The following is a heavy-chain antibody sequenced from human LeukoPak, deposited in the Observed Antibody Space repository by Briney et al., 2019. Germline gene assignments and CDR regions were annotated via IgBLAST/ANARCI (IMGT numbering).Heavy chain of an antibody. CDR3: ARSPFLPYQYSSSWYEYYYYMDV. D-gene: IGHD6-13*01. Sequence: ASVKVSCKASGYTFTGYYMHWVRQAPGQGLEWMGWINPNSGGTNYAQKFQGRVTMTRDTSISTAYMELSRLRSDDTAVYYCARSPFLPYQYSSSWYEYYYYMDVWGKGTTVTVSS. V-gene: IGHV1-2*02. CDR2: INPNSGGT. J-gene: IGHJ6*03. CDR1: GYTFTGYY.